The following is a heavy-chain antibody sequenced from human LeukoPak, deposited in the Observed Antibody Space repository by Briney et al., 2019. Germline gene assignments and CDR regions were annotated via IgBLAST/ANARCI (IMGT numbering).Heavy chain of an antibody. Sequence: ASVKVSCKASGYSFTNYGFSWVRQAPGQGLELMGRINPNSGGTNYAQKFQGRVTMTRDTSISTAYMELSRLRSDDTAVYYCARAPLAARPGYWGQGTLVTVSS. D-gene: IGHD6-6*01. CDR2: INPNSGGT. CDR1: GYSFTNYG. J-gene: IGHJ4*02. V-gene: IGHV1-2*06. CDR3: ARAPLAARPGY.